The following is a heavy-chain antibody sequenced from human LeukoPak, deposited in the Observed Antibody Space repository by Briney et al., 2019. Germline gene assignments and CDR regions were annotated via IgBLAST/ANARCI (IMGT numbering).Heavy chain of an antibody. CDR2: ISAYNGNT. J-gene: IGHJ6*02. D-gene: IGHD3-3*01. CDR3: ATGFYDFWSAPLKNYYYGMDV. Sequence: ASVKVSCKASGYTFTSYGISWVRQAPGQGLEWMGWISAYNGNTNYAQKFQGRVTMTEDTSTDTAYMELSSLRSEDTAVYYCATGFYDFWSAPLKNYYYGMDVWGQGTTVTVSS. V-gene: IGHV1-18*01. CDR1: GYTFTSYG.